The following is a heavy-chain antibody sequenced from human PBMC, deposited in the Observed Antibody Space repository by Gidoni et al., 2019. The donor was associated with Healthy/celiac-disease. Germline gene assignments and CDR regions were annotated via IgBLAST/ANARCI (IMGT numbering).Heavy chain of an antibody. CDR1: GGSFSGYY. V-gene: IGHV4-34*01. J-gene: IGHJ6*02. D-gene: IGHD3-10*01. Sequence: QVQLQQWSAGLLKPSETLSLTCAVYGGSFSGYYWSWIRQPPGKGREWIGEINPSGSTNSNPSLKSRVTISVDTSKHQFSLKLSSVTAADTAVYYCARGRGDYYGSGSSNYGMDVWGQGTTVTVSS. CDR3: ARGRGDYYGSGSSNYGMDV. CDR2: INPSGST.